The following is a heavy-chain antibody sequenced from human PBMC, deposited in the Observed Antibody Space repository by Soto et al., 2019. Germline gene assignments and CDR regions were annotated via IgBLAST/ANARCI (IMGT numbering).Heavy chain of an antibody. CDR2: INPNSGGT. Sequence: QVQLVQSGAEVKKPGASVKVSCKASGYTFTGYYMHWVRQAPGQGLEWMGWINPNSGGTNYAQKFQGWVTMTRDTSISKAYMELSRLRSDDTAVYYCARSRGKIVVVPAAMLDLDAFDIWGQGTMVTVSS. V-gene: IGHV1-2*04. CDR1: GYTFTGYY. D-gene: IGHD2-2*01. CDR3: ARSRGKIVVVPAAMLDLDAFDI. J-gene: IGHJ3*02.